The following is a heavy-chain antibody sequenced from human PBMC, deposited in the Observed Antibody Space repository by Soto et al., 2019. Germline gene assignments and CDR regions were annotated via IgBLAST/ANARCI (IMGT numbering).Heavy chain of an antibody. CDR3: AVTYYDILTGYPNWFDP. CDR1: GDTFSSYA. CDR2: IIPIFGTA. V-gene: IGHV1-69*01. D-gene: IGHD3-9*01. Sequence: QVQLVQSGAEVKKPGSSVKVSCKASGDTFSSYAISWVRQAPGQGLEWMGGIIPIFGTANYAQKFQGRVTITADESTSTAYMELSSLRSEDTAVYYCAVTYYDILTGYPNWFDPWGQGTLVTVSS. J-gene: IGHJ5*02.